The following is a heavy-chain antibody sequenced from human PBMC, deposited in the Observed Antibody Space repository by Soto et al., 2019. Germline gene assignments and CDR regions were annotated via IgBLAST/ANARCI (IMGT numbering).Heavy chain of an antibody. J-gene: IGHJ4*02. V-gene: IGHV1-8*01. CDR3: ARVFTVRRGSGSDY. CDR2: MNPYSGNT. Sequence: QVQLVQSGAEVKKPGASVKVSCKASGYTFTNYDIHWVRQATGQGLEWMGWMNPYSGNTGYAQKFQGRISMTRNTSISTVYMELSSLRSEDTAVYYCARVFTVRRGSGSDYWGQGTLVTGSS. D-gene: IGHD1-26*01. CDR1: GYTFTNYD.